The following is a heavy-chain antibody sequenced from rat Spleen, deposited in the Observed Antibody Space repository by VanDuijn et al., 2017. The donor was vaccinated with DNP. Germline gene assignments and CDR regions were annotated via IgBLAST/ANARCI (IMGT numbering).Heavy chain of an antibody. CDR2: INTDDGNT. CDR3: VRPDYYDGSYPHY. Sequence: EVQLVETGGGLVQPGRSLKISCVASGFTISSNWMFWVRQAPGKGLEWIASINTDDGNTYYPDSVKGRFTISRDNAKSTLYLQMYSLRSEDMATYYCVRPDYYDGSYPHYWGQGVMVTVSS. CDR1: GFTISSNW. V-gene: IGHV5-58*01. J-gene: IGHJ2*01. D-gene: IGHD1-12*02.